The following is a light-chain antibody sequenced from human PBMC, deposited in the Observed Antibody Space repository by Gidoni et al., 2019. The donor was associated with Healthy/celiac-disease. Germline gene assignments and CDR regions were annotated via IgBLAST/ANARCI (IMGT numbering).Light chain of an antibody. J-gene: IGKJ1*01. Sequence: EIVLTQSPSTLSLSPGERATLSCRASQSVSSYFAWYQQKPGQAPRLLIYDASNRATGIPARFSGSGSGTDFTLTISILEPEDFAVYYCQQRSNWTWTFGQGTKVEIK. V-gene: IGKV3-11*01. CDR2: DAS. CDR1: QSVSSY. CDR3: QQRSNWTWT.